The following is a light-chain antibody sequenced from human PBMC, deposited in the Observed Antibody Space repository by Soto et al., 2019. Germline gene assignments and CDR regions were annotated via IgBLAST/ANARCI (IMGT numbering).Light chain of an antibody. Sequence: DIQMTQSPSSLSASVGDRVTITCQASQDISNYLNWYQQKPGKAPKLLIYDASNLETGVPSRSSGSGSVTDFTFTISSLQPEDIATYYCQQYDNLLPITFGQGTRLEIK. CDR2: DAS. V-gene: IGKV1-33*01. CDR1: QDISNY. J-gene: IGKJ5*01. CDR3: QQYDNLLPIT.